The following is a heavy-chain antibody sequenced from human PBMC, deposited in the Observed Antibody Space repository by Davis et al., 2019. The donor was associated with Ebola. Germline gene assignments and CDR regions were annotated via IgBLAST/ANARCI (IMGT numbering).Heavy chain of an antibody. V-gene: IGHV3-30*18. Sequence: GSLRLSCTASGITFSHFGMHWVRQAPGKGLEWVAVISHDGSKKYYTDSVKGRFTISRDNSENTLYLQMNSLRAGDTAVYYCANWVLVGPTTWGQGTLVTVSS. CDR1: GITFSHFG. J-gene: IGHJ5*02. D-gene: IGHD1-26*01. CDR3: ANWVLVGPTT. CDR2: ISHDGSKK.